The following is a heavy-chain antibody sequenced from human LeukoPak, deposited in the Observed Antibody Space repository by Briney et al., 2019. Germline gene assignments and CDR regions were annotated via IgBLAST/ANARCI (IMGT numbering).Heavy chain of an antibody. Sequence: PGGSLRLSCAASGFTFDNYAMSWVRQAPGEGLEWVSGISGSGDSTYYADSVKGRFTISRDKSKSTLYLHMNSLRAEDTAVYYCARENPIHFDYWGQGTLVTVSS. J-gene: IGHJ4*02. CDR3: ARENPIHFDY. CDR2: ISGSGDST. CDR1: GFTFDNYA. V-gene: IGHV3-23*01.